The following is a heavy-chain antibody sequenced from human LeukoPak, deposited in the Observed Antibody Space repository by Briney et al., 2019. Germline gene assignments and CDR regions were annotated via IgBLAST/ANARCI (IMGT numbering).Heavy chain of an antibody. CDR1: GYSISSGFY. D-gene: IGHD6-6*01. V-gene: IGHV4-38-2*01. Sequence: SETLSLTCAVSGYSISSGFYWGWIRQPPGKGLEWIGSIYHSGNTYYNPSLKSRVTISLDTSKNQFSLKLTSVTAADTAMYYCARASSAKFDYWGQGTLVTVSS. CDR2: IYHSGNT. CDR3: ARASSAKFDY. J-gene: IGHJ4*02.